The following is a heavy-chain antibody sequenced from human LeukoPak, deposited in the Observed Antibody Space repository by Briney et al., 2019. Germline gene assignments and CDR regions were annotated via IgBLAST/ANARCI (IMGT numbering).Heavy chain of an antibody. CDR2: IYSGGST. CDR1: GFTVSSNY. D-gene: IGHD6-13*01. J-gene: IGHJ3*02. V-gene: IGHV3-53*01. CDR3: ARAPSDRIAAAGDDAFDI. Sequence: GGSLRLSCAASGFTVSSNYMSWVRQAPGKGLEWVSVIYSGGSTYYADSVKGRFTISRDNSKNTLYLQMNSLRAEDTAVYYCARAPSDRIAAAGDDAFDIWGQETMVTVSS.